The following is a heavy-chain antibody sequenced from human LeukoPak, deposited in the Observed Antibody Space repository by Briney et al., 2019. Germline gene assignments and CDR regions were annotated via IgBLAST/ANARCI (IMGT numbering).Heavy chain of an antibody. CDR3: AKETGYSSSWTDAFDI. D-gene: IGHD6-13*01. CDR1: GFTFSSYG. CDR2: IRYDGSNK. Sequence: GGSLRLSCAASGFTFSSYGMHWVRQAPGKGLEWVAFIRYDGSNKYYADSVKGRFTISRDNSMNTLYLHMNSLRAEDTAVYYCAKETGYSSSWTDAFDIWGQGTMVTVSS. J-gene: IGHJ3*02. V-gene: IGHV3-30*02.